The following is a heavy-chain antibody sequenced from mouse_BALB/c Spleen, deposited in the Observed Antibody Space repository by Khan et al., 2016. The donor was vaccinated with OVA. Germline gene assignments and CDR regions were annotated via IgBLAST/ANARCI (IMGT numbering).Heavy chain of an antibody. Sequence: DVKLVESGGGLVQPGGSLKLSCAASGFTFSSYGMSWVRQTPDKRLELVATINSNGGSTYYPDSVKGRFTISRDNAKNTLYLQMSSLKSEDTAMYYCARMARTINWGQGTTLTVSS. J-gene: IGHJ2*01. CDR1: GFTFSSYG. CDR2: INSNGGST. V-gene: IGHV5-6-3*01. CDR3: ARMARTIN.